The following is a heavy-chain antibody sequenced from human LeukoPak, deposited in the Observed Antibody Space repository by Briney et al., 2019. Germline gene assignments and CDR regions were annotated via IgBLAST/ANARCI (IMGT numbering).Heavy chain of an antibody. CDR1: GYTFTGYY. J-gene: IGHJ4*02. CDR2: INPNSGGT. CDR3: ARGGYRYGSGSYYKDY. Sequence: ASVKVSCKASGYTFTGYYMRWVRQAPGQGLEWMGWINPNSGGTNYAQKFQGWVTMTRDTSISTAYMELSRLRSDDTAVYYCARGGYRYGSGSYYKDYWGQGTLVTVSS. V-gene: IGHV1-2*04. D-gene: IGHD3-10*01.